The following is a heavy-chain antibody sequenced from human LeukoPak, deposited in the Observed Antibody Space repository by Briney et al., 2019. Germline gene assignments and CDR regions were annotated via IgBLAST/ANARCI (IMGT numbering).Heavy chain of an antibody. V-gene: IGHV1-18*01. CDR1: GYTFTSYG. D-gene: IGHD1-26*01. CDR2: ISAYNGNT. CDR3: ARDGLYSGSYPSPGY. Sequence: GASVKVSCKASGYTFTSYGMSWVRQAPGQGLEWMGWISAYNGNTNYAQKLQGRVTMTTDTSTSTAYMELRSLRSDDTAVYYCARDGLYSGSYPSPGYWGQGTLVTVSS. J-gene: IGHJ4*02.